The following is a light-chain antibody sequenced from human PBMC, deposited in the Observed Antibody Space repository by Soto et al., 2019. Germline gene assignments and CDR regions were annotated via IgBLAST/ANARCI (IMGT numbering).Light chain of an antibody. Sequence: DIQMTQSPSSLSASVGDRVTITCRASQGIRNYLAWYQQKPGKVPKLLIYAASTLQSGFPSRFSGSGSGTDFTLTISSLQPEDVATYYCQKYNSAPHTFGQGTNLEIK. CDR3: QKYNSAPHT. V-gene: IGKV1-27*01. J-gene: IGKJ2*01. CDR1: QGIRNY. CDR2: AAS.